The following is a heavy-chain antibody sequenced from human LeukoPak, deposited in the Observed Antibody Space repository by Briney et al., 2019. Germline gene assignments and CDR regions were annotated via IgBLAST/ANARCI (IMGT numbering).Heavy chain of an antibody. CDR1: GFTFSSYA. CDR2: ISSSSSYI. D-gene: IGHD2-2*01. Sequence: GGSLRLYCAASGFTFSSYAMSWVRQAPGKGLEWVSSISSSSSYIYYADSVKGRFTISRDSAKNSLYLQMNSLRAEDTAVYYCARDSRPAATIPEGYFDYWGQGTLVTVSS. CDR3: ARDSRPAATIPEGYFDY. J-gene: IGHJ4*02. V-gene: IGHV3-21*01.